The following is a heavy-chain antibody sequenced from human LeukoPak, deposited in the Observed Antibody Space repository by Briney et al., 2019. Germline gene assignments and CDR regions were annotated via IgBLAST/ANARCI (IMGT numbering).Heavy chain of an antibody. D-gene: IGHD3-16*01. CDR3: AKVLRGTGNWFDP. CDR1: GGSISSGGYY. Sequence: SETLSLTCTVSGGSISSGGYYWSWIRQYPGKGLEWIGSIYYSGSTYYNPFLKSRLTISVDTSNNQFSLNLSSVTAADTAVYYCAKVLRGTGNWFDPWGQGTLVTVSS. CDR2: IYYSGST. V-gene: IGHV4-31*03. J-gene: IGHJ5*02.